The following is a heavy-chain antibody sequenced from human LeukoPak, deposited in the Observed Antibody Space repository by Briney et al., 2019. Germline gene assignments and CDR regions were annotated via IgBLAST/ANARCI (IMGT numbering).Heavy chain of an antibody. CDR2: FRAKAYGGTT. V-gene: IGHV3-49*04. Sequence: GGSLRLSCAASGFTFDIYSMTWVRQAPGKGLEWVGFFRAKAYGGTTEYAASVKGRFTMSRDDSKNIAYLQMNSLKTEDTAVYYCTRGRAMVRGVTTIYYYYMDVWGKGTTVTISS. J-gene: IGHJ6*03. CDR3: TRGRAMVRGVTTIYYYYMDV. D-gene: IGHD3-10*01. CDR1: GFTFDIYS.